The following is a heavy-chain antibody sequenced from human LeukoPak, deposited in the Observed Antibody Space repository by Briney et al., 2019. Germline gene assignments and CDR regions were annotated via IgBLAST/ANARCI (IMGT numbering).Heavy chain of an antibody. CDR2: VFDSGGT. D-gene: IGHD6-13*01. Sequence: SETLFLTCTVSGGSISNYWWSWIRQPPGKGLEWIGYVFDSGGTNYNPSLKSRVTISVDTSKKQFSLKLSSVTAADTAVYYCARGYSSSWNYFDYWGQGTLVTVSS. J-gene: IGHJ4*02. CDR3: ARGYSSSWNYFDY. CDR1: GGSISNYW. V-gene: IGHV4-59*01.